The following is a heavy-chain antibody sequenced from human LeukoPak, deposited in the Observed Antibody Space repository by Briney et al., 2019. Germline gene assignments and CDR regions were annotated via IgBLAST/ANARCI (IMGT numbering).Heavy chain of an antibody. V-gene: IGHV4-39*01. Sequence: PSETLSLTCTVSGGSISSSSYYWGWIRQPPGKGLEWIGSIYYSGSTYYNPSLKSRVTISVDTSKNQFSLKLSSVTAADTAVYYCASQTPSSSWSFRTDAFDIWGQGTMVTVSS. J-gene: IGHJ3*02. CDR1: GGSISSSSYY. CDR3: ASQTPSSSWSFRTDAFDI. D-gene: IGHD6-13*01. CDR2: IYYSGST.